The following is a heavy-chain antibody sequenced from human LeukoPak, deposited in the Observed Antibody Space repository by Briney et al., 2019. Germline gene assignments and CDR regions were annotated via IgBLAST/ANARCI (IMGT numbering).Heavy chain of an antibody. CDR3: AKGSPADIVVVVAAIEL. D-gene: IGHD2-15*01. CDR1: GFTFSSYA. Sequence: GASLRLPCAASGFTFSSYAMSWVRQAPGKGLEWVSAISGSGGSTYYADSVKGRFTISRDNSKNTLYLQMNSLRAEDTAVYYCAKGSPADIVVVVAAIELWGQGTLVTVSS. V-gene: IGHV3-23*01. J-gene: IGHJ4*02. CDR2: ISGSGGST.